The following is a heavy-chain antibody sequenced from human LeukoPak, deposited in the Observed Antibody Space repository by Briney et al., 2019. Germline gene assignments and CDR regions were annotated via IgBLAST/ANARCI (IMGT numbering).Heavy chain of an antibody. CDR3: ARGSSSWLDYYMDV. CDR1: GGSFSGYY. CDR2: VYYSGST. J-gene: IGHJ6*03. V-gene: IGHV4-34*01. Sequence: SETLSLTCAVYGGSFSGYYWSWIRQPPGKGLECVGHVYYSGSTYYNPSLKSRVTISLDTSKNQFSLKLSSVTAADTAVYYCARGSSSWLDYYMDVWGKGTTVTVSS. D-gene: IGHD6-13*01.